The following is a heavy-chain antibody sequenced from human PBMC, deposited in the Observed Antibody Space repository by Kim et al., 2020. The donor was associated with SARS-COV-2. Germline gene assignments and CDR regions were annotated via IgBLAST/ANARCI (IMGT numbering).Heavy chain of an antibody. D-gene: IGHD3-22*01. V-gene: IGHV3-23*01. CDR2: ISGSGGST. CDR1: GFTFSSYA. J-gene: IGHJ4*02. CDR3: AKPSLLGSGYFPFLD. Sequence: GGSLRLSCAASGFTFSSYAMSWVRQAPGKGLEWVSAISGSGGSTYYADSVKGRFTISRDNSKNTLYLQMNSLRAEDTAVYYCAKPSLLGSGYFPFLDWGQGTLVTVSS.